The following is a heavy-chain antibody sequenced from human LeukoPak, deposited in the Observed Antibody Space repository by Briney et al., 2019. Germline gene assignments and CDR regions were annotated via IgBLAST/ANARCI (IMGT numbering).Heavy chain of an antibody. CDR2: INPNSGGT. Sequence: ASVKVSCKASGYTFTGYYIHWVRQAPGQGLEWMGWINPNSGGTNYAQKFQGRVTMTRDTSISTAYMELSRLRSDDTGVYYCARDQLAAAAANWFDPWGQGTLVTVSS. CDR3: ARDQLAAAAANWFDP. D-gene: IGHD6-13*01. V-gene: IGHV1-2*02. CDR1: GYTFTGYY. J-gene: IGHJ5*02.